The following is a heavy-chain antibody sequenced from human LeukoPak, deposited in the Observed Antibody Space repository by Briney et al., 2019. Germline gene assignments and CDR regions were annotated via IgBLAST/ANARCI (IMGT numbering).Heavy chain of an antibody. CDR3: GSSHSSSWYDF. CDR2: IYYSAST. V-gene: IGHV4-59*08. Sequence: PSETLSLTCTVSGGSISSYYWSWIRQPPGKGLEWIGYIYYSASTNYNPSLKSRVTISVDTSKNQFSLKLSSVAAADTAVYFCGSSHSSSWYDFWGQGTLVTVSS. J-gene: IGHJ4*02. CDR1: GGSISSYY. D-gene: IGHD6-13*01.